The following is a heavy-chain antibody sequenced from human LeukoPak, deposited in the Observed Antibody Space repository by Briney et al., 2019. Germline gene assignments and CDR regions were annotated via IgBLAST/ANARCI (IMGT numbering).Heavy chain of an antibody. CDR2: ISGSGDST. CDR3: AKERPNGDYGHWFDP. CDR1: GFTFSSYA. J-gene: IGHJ5*02. Sequence: GGSLRLSCAASGFTFSSYAMSWVRQAPGKGLEWVSSISGSGDSTYYADSVKGRFTISRDNSKNTLSLQMNSLRAENTAVYYCAKERPNGDYGHWFDPWGQGTLVTVSS. D-gene: IGHD4-17*01. V-gene: IGHV3-23*01.